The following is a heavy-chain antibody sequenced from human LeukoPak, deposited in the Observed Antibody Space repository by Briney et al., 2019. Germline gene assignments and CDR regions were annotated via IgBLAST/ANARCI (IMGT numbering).Heavy chain of an antibody. CDR3: VTQARIVGATGYFDY. J-gene: IGHJ4*02. Sequence: PSETLSLTCSVSGGSISSYYWSWIRQPPGKGLEWIGYIFYSGSTNYNPSLKSRVTISLDTSTNQFSLKLSSVTAADTVVYYCVTQARIVGATGYFDYWGQGTLVTVSS. CDR2: IFYSGST. V-gene: IGHV4-59*08. CDR1: GGSISSYY. D-gene: IGHD1-26*01.